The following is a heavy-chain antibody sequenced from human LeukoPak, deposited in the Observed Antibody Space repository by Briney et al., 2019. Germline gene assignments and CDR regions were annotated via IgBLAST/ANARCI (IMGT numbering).Heavy chain of an antibody. J-gene: IGHJ4*02. Sequence: GGSLRLSCATSGFTFSCCPMHWVRRTPGKGLEWVAVISYDGGNKHYADSVTGRFTISRDNFRNTVFLEMNSLRPEDTALYYCTRQYNKGLDYWGQGTLVTVSS. CDR1: GFTFSCCP. CDR2: ISYDGGNK. V-gene: IGHV3-30*04. D-gene: IGHD1-14*01. CDR3: TRQYNKGLDY.